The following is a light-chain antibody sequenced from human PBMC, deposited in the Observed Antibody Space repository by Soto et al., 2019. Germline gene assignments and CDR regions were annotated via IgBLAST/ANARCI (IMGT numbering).Light chain of an antibody. CDR2: GAS. CDR3: QQYGSSPLT. V-gene: IGKV3-20*01. CDR1: QSVSSSY. J-gene: IGKJ4*01. Sequence: EIVLTQSPGTLSLSPGERATLSFRSRQSVSSSYLSWYQQKPGQAPRLLIYGASSRATGIPDRFSGSGSGTDFTLTISRLEPEDFAVYYCQQYGSSPLTFGGGTKVDIK.